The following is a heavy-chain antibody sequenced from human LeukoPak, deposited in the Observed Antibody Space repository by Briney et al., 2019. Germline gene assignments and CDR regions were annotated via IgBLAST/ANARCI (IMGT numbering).Heavy chain of an antibody. J-gene: IGHJ5*02. D-gene: IGHD5-12*01. V-gene: IGHV4-34*01. Sequence: SETLSLTCAVYGGSFSGYYWSWIRQPPGKGVEWIGEINHSGSTNYNPSLKSRVTISVDTSKNQFSLKLSSVTAADTAVYYCARTSEGGYTLREYNWFDPWGQGTLVTVSS. CDR1: GGSFSGYY. CDR2: INHSGST. CDR3: ARTSEGGYTLREYNWFDP.